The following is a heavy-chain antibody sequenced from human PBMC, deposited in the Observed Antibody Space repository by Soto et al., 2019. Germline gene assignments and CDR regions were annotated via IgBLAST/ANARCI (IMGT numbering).Heavy chain of an antibody. CDR2: ISGSGGST. CDR1: GFTFSSYA. J-gene: IGHJ4*02. CDR3: AKALYDSSGPYYFDY. D-gene: IGHD3-22*01. V-gene: IGHV3-23*01. Sequence: PGGSLRLSCAASGFTFSSYAMSWVRQAPGKGLEWVSAISGSGGSTYYADSVKGRFTISRDNSKNTLYLQMNSLRAEDTAVYYCAKALYDSSGPYYFDYWGQGPLVTVSS.